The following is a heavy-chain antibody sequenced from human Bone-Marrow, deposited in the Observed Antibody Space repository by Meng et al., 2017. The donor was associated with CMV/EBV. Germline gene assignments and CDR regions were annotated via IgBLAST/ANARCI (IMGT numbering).Heavy chain of an antibody. CDR2: IIPILGIA. J-gene: IGHJ6*02. Sequence: SVKVSCKASGGTFSSYTFSWVRQAPGQGLEWMGRIIPILGIANYAQKFQGRVTITADKSTSTAYMELSSLRSEDTAVYYCARPRNRPDSNYFHHFALDVWGQGTAVTVSS. CDR3: ARPRNRPDSNYFHHFALDV. V-gene: IGHV1-69*02. D-gene: IGHD1-14*01. CDR1: GGTFSSYT.